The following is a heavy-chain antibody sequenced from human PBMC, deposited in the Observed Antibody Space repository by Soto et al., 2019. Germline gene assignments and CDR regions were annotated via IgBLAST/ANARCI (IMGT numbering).Heavy chain of an antibody. V-gene: IGHV1-2*02. CDR2: INPDSGAT. Sequence: ASVKVSCKASGYPFTVYYIHWLRQAPGQGLEWLGWINPDSGATNYAQKIQGRAIVTRDASINRAYMELSSLGSDDTAVYYGARRLGNSGIYYCGMDGWGRRTTGTAAS. CDR3: ARRLGNSGIYYCGMDG. D-gene: IGHD6-25*01. J-gene: IGHJ6*02. CDR1: GYPFTVYY.